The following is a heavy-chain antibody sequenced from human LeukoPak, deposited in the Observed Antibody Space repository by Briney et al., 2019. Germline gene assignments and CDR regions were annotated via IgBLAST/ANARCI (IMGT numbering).Heavy chain of an antibody. CDR1: GGSISSYY. CDR3: ARFVKNYYGSGSSFFDY. J-gene: IGHJ4*02. Sequence: SETLSLTCTVSGGSISSYYWSWIRQPPGKGLEWIGYIYYSGSTNYNPSLKSRVTISVDTSKNQFSLKLSSVTAADTAVYYCARFVKNYYGSGSSFFDYWGQGTLVTVSS. V-gene: IGHV4-59*08. D-gene: IGHD3-10*01. CDR2: IYYSGST.